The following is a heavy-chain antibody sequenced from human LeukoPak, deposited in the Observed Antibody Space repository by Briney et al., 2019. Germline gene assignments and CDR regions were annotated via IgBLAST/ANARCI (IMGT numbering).Heavy chain of an antibody. CDR2: INPNNGGT. CDR1: GYTFTGHY. Sequence: ASVKVSCKASGYTFTGHYMHWLRQAPEQGLEWMGWINPNNGGTNYAQKFQGRVTVTRDTSISTAYMELSRLRSDDTAVYYCAREIRKGQWPVFALNYWGQGTLVTASS. D-gene: IGHD6-19*01. J-gene: IGHJ4*02. V-gene: IGHV1-2*02. CDR3: AREIRKGQWPVFALNY.